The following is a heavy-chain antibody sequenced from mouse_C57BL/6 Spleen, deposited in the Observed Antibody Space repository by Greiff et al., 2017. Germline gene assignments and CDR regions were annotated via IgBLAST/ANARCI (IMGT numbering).Heavy chain of an antibody. Sequence: VQLQQSGPELVKPGASVKISCKASGYAFSSSWMNWVKQRPGKGLEWIGRIYPGDGDTNYNGKFKGKATLTAAKSSSTAYMQLSSLTSEDSPVYFCASDYYYGSDSFDYWGQGTTLTVSS. V-gene: IGHV1-82*01. CDR3: ASDYYYGSDSFDY. D-gene: IGHD1-1*01. J-gene: IGHJ2*01. CDR2: IYPGDGDT. CDR1: GYAFSSSW.